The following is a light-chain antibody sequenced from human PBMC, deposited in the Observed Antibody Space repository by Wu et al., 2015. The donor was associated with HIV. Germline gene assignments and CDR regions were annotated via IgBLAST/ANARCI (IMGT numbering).Light chain of an antibody. CDR1: QSVGSY. Sequence: TVLTQSPATLSLSPGERATLSCRASQSVGSYLAWYQQRPGQSPRFLIYGSSSRATGIPDRFSGSGSGTDFTLTISRLESEDFAVYYCQQYGSSHVTFGQGTKLEIK. V-gene: IGKV3-20*01. CDR3: QQYGSSHVT. CDR2: GSS. J-gene: IGKJ2*01.